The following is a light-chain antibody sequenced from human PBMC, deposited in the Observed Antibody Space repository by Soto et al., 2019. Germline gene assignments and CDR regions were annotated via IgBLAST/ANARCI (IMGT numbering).Light chain of an antibody. CDR3: QQSYSTPLYT. CDR1: QSISSY. Sequence: DIQMTQSPSSLSASVGDRVTITCRASQSISSYLNWYQQKPGKAPTLLIYDASSLQSGVPSRFSGSGSGTDFTLTISSLQPEDFATYYCQQSYSTPLYTFGQGTKLEIK. CDR2: DAS. V-gene: IGKV1-39*01. J-gene: IGKJ2*01.